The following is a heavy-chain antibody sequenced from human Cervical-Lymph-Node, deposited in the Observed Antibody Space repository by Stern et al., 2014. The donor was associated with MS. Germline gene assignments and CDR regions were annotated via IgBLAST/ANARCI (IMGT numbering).Heavy chain of an antibody. CDR2: TSDDGDKN. CDR3: ARSAHSDY. V-gene: IGHV3-30-3*01. J-gene: IGHJ4*02. D-gene: IGHD3-3*02. Sequence: VQLEESGGGVVQPGRSLRLSCVASGFTFRNYAMHWVRQAPGKGLELVAVTSDDGDKNYYADSVRGRFTVSRNNSKNTLYLQISSMRPDDTATYYCARSAHSDYWGQGSLVIVSS. CDR1: GFTFRNYA.